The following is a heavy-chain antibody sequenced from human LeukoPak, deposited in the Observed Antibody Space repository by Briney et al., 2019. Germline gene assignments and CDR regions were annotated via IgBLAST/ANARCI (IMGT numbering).Heavy chain of an antibody. J-gene: IGHJ4*02. D-gene: IGHD3-10*01. CDR2: ITSRSSSI. CDR3: ARDSRFGKLLIPYFDY. Sequence: GGSLRLSCAASGFTFSNYNMNWVRQAPGKGLEWVSYITSRSSSIYYADSVKGRYTISRDNAQNSLYLQMNSLRDEDTAVYYCARDSRFGKLLIPYFDYWGQGTLVTVSS. CDR1: GFTFSNYN. V-gene: IGHV3-48*02.